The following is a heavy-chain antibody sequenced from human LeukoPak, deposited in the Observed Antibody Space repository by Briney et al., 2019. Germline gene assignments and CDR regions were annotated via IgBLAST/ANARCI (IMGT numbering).Heavy chain of an antibody. CDR1: GFTFSSYD. CDR3: TVPRGTVVTPGDFDL. CDR2: ICTAGDP. Sequence: GGSLRLSCAASGFTFSSYDMHWVRQATGKGLEWVSVICTAGDPFYPGSVKGRFTISRENAKNSLYLQMNSLRAGDTAVYYCTVPRGTVVTPGDFDLWGRGTLVTVSS. V-gene: IGHV3-13*05. D-gene: IGHD4-23*01. J-gene: IGHJ2*01.